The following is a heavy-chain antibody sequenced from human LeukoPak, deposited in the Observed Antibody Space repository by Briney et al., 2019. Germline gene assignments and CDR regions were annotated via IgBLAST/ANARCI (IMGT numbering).Heavy chain of an antibody. CDR1: GGSISSGGYY. D-gene: IGHD2-2*02. Sequence: SQTLSLTCTVSGGSISSGGYYWSWLRQHPGKGLEWIGYIYYSGSTYYNPSLKSRVTISVDTSKNQFSLKLSSVTAADTAVYYCARGPDCSSTSCYKGGDWFDPWGQGTLVTVSS. CDR3: ARGPDCSSTSCYKGGDWFDP. V-gene: IGHV4-31*03. J-gene: IGHJ5*02. CDR2: IYYSGST.